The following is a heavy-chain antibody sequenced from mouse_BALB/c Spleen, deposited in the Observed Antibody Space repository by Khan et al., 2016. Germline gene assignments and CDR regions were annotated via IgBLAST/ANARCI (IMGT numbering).Heavy chain of an antibody. CDR3: ARPYYGYDEGYYVDY. J-gene: IGHJ2*01. CDR1: GYSFTGYY. CDR2: TSCYNGAT. D-gene: IGHD2-9*01. V-gene: IGHV1S34*01. Sequence: LVKTGTSVKISCKASGYSFTGYYMHWVKQSHGKSLEWIGYTSCYNGATTYNQKFKGKATFTIDTSSSTAYMHFNSLTSEDSAVYYCARPYYGYDEGYYVDYWGQGTTLTVSS.